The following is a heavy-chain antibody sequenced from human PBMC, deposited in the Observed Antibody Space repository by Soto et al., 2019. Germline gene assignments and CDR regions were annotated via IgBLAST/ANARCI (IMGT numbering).Heavy chain of an antibody. CDR1: GFTFSSYW. D-gene: IGHD4-17*01. V-gene: IGHV3-74*01. CDR2: INGDGSST. Sequence: EVQLVESEGGLVQPGGSLRLSCAVSGFTFSSYWMHWVRQVPGKGPVWVSRINGDGSSTSYADSVRGRFTISRDNAKNTLYLQMNRLRAEDTAVYYCARGASPYGDGTKGAFEIWGQGTTVTVSS. CDR3: ARGASPYGDGTKGAFEI. J-gene: IGHJ3*02.